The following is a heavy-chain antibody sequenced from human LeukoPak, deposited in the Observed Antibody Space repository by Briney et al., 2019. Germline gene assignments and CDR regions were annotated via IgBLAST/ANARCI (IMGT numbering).Heavy chain of an antibody. CDR1: GFTFSSYS. Sequence: GGSLRLSCAASGFTFSSYSMNWVRQAPGKGLEWVSSISSSSSYIYYADSVKGRFTISRDNSKNTLYLQMNSLTTEDTAVYCCARCGGDCYTSTQGFDYWGQGTLVTVSS. D-gene: IGHD2-21*02. CDR3: ARCGGDCYTSTQGFDY. V-gene: IGHV3-21*01. CDR2: ISSSSSYI. J-gene: IGHJ4*02.